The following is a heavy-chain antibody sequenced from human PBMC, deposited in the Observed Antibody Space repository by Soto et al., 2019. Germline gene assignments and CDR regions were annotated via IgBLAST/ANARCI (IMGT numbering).Heavy chain of an antibody. CDR2: ISASAIST. CDR1: GFTFSNYA. J-gene: IGHJ3*02. Sequence: EVQLLESGGGLVQPGGSLRLSCAASGFTFSNYAMSWVRQAPGKGLEWVSGISASAISTFYAASVMGRFSISRDNSKNTLHLQMNSLRAEDTAIYYCARDPNGDFVGAFEIWGQGTIVTXSS. CDR3: ARDPNGDFVGAFEI. V-gene: IGHV3-23*01. D-gene: IGHD4-17*01.